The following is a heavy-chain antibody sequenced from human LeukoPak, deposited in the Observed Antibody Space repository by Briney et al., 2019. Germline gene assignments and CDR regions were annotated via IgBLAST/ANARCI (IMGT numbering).Heavy chain of an antibody. CDR1: GASLSSSH. J-gene: IGHJ4*02. D-gene: IGHD2-8*01. Sequence: SETLSLSCSVCGASLSSSHWSWRRQPPGKGLEWMAHIYNRDTNYNPSLQSRVTISLDTSKNQFSLKLTSVTAADTALYYCAKNGRTWPFWGRGTLVTVSS. V-gene: IGHV4-59*03. CDR3: AKNGRTWPF. CDR2: IYNRDT.